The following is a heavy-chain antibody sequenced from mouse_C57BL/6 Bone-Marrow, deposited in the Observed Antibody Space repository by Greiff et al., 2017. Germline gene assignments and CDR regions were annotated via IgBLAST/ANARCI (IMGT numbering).Heavy chain of an antibody. Sequence: EVQRVESGAELVRPGSSVKMSCKTSGYTFTSYGINWVKQRPGQGLEWIGYSYIGNGYTEYNEKFKGKGTLTSDTSSSTAYMQLSSLTSEYSSIYFCAREGGDYAAGYFDYWGQGTTLTVSS. D-gene: IGHD2-4*01. V-gene: IGHV1-58*01. CDR2: SYIGNGYT. CDR3: AREGGDYAAGYFDY. J-gene: IGHJ2*01. CDR1: GYTFTSYG.